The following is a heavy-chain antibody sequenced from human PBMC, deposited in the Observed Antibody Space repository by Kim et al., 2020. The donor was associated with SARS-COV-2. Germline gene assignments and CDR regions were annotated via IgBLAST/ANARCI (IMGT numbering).Heavy chain of an antibody. Sequence: SETLSLTCTVSGGSISSSSYYWGWIRQPPGKGLEWIGSIYYSGSTYYNPSLKSRVTISVDTSKNQFSLKLSSVTAADTAVYYCARHSILYDILTPLDYF. CDR3: ARHSILYDILTPLDYF. V-gene: IGHV4-39*01. CDR1: GGSISSSSYY. J-gene: IGHJ4*01. D-gene: IGHD3-9*01. CDR2: IYYSGST.